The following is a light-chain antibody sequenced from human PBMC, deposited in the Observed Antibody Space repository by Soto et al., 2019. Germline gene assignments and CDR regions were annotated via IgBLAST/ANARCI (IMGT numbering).Light chain of an antibody. CDR1: QDVSRS. J-gene: IGKJ4*01. CDR2: AAS. CDR3: QQLWTYPRT. V-gene: IGKV1-9*01. Sequence: DTPLPQSPSFLSASVGDRVTIACRASQDVSRSVGWYQQKPGTAPKLLISAASTLNSGVPSRFSGSGSGTDCTLTISSLQPEDCATYYCQQLWTYPRTFGGGTKVEI.